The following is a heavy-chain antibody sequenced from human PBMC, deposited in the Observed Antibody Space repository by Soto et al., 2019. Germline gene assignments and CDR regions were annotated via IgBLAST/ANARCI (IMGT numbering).Heavy chain of an antibody. CDR2: VSYDGGEQ. V-gene: IGHV3-30*18. J-gene: IGHJ4*02. CDR3: AKCHPPLLVARPPDH. CDR1: PLNPNTHG. Sequence: WVSLRISCVPYPLNPNTHGMRWLSQAPGKGLAWVAAVSYDGGEQHFADSVKGRFTVSGDNSKNTLYLQMNSLRTEDTALYYCAKCHPPLLVARPPDHWGQGTLGTFS. D-gene: IGHD6-6*01.